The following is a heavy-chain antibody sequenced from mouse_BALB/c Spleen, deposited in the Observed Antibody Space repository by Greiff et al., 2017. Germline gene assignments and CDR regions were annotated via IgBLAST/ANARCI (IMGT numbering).Heavy chain of an antibody. J-gene: IGHJ2*01. D-gene: IGHD2-10*01. V-gene: IGHV5-6*01. Sequence: EVQVVESGGDLVKPGGSLKLSCAASGFTFSSYGMSWVRQTPDKRLEWVATISSGGSYTYYPDSVKGRFTISRDNAKNTLYLQMSSLKSEDTAMYYCARQGAYYYFDYWGQGTTLTVSS. CDR3: ARQGAYYYFDY. CDR1: GFTFSSYG. CDR2: ISSGGSYT.